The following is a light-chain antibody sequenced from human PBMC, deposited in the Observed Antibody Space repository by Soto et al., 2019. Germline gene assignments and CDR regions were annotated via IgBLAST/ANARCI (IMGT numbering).Light chain of an antibody. CDR3: SSYTSSSTYV. CDR2: DVS. CDR1: SSDVGGYNY. J-gene: IGLJ1*01. V-gene: IGLV2-14*01. Sequence: QSALTQPASVSGSPGQSITISCTGTSSDVGGYNYVSWYQQHPGKAPKLMIYDVSNRPSGVSNRFSDSKSANTASLTISGLQAEDEADYYCSSYTSSSTYVFGTGTKLTVL.